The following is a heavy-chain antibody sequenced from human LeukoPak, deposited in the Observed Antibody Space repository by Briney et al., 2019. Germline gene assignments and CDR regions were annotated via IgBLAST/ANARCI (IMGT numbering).Heavy chain of an antibody. CDR2: ISGSGGST. CDR3: AKERQWLVRGNWFDP. Sequence: GGSLRLSCAVSGFTFSSYGMSWVRQAPGKGLEWVSAISGSGGSTYYADSVKGRFTISRDNSKNTLYVQMNSLRAEDTAVYYCAKERQWLVRGNWFDPWGQGTLVTVSS. V-gene: IGHV3-23*01. D-gene: IGHD6-19*01. J-gene: IGHJ5*02. CDR1: GFTFSSYG.